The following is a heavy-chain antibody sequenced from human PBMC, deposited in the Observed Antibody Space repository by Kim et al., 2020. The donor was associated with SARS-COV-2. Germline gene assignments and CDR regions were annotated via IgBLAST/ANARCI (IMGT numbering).Heavy chain of an antibody. CDR1: GGSISSSSYY. CDR3: ASTGPRDPD. Sequence: SETLSLTCTVSGGSISSSSYYWGWIRQPPGKGLEWIGSIYYSGSTYYNPSLKSRVTISVDTSKNQFSLKLSSVTAADTAVYYCASTGPRDPDWGQGTLVTVSS. J-gene: IGHJ4*02. CDR2: IYYSGST. V-gene: IGHV4-39*07. D-gene: IGHD1-1*01.